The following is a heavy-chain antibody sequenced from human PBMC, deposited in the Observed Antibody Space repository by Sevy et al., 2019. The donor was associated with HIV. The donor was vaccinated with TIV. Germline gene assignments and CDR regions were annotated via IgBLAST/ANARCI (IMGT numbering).Heavy chain of an antibody. V-gene: IGHV3-15*01. J-gene: IGHJ6*02. Sequence: GGSLRLSCAASGFTFSNAWMSWVRQAPGKGLEWVGRIKSKTDGGTTDYAAPVKGRFTISRDDSKNTLYLQMNSLKTEDTAVYYCTTDKIPQPSIAVADPYYYYYYGMDVWGQGTTVTVSS. CDR2: IKSKTDGGTT. CDR3: TTDKIPQPSIAVADPYYYYYYGMDV. D-gene: IGHD6-19*01. CDR1: GFTFSNAW.